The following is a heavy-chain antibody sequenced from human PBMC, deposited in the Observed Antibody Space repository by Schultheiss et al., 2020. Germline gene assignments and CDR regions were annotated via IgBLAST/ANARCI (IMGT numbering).Heavy chain of an antibody. CDR1: GGSIRTSSYY. Sequence: AETLSLTCTVSGGSIRTSSYYWGWIRQPPGKGLEWIGSIYYTGSTDYNPSLRSRVTISLDTSKNQCSLRLSSVTAADTAIYYCARHAFHTGYDRWFDSWGQGALVTVSS. D-gene: IGHD5-12*01. CDR3: ARHAFHTGYDRWFDS. V-gene: IGHV4-39*01. J-gene: IGHJ5*01. CDR2: IYYTGST.